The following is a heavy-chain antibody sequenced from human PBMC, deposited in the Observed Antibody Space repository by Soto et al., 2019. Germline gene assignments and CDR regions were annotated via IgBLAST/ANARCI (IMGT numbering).Heavy chain of an antibody. V-gene: IGHV3-30-3*01. CDR2: ISYDGGNK. CDR3: ARRYCSGGSCCDDY. CDR1: GFTFSSYA. Sequence: QVQLVESGGGVVQPGRSLRLSCAASGFTFSSYAMHWVRQAPGKGLEWVAVISYDGGNKYYADSVKGRFTISRDNSKNTLYLQMNSLRAEDTAVYYCARRYCSGGSCCDDYWGQGTLVTVSS. D-gene: IGHD2-15*01. J-gene: IGHJ4*02.